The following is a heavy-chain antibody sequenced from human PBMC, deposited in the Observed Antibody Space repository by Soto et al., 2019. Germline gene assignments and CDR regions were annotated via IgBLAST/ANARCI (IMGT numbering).Heavy chain of an antibody. CDR3: AKDLKQGLFWSGYYIGAFDI. V-gene: IGHV3-9*01. Sequence: GGSLRLSCAASGFTFDDYDMHWVRQAPGKGLEWVSGISWNSGSIGYADSVKGRFTISRDNAKNSLYLQMNSLRAEDTALYYCAKDLKQGLFWSGYYIGAFDIWGQGTMVTVS. J-gene: IGHJ3*02. D-gene: IGHD3-3*01. CDR1: GFTFDDYD. CDR2: ISWNSGSI.